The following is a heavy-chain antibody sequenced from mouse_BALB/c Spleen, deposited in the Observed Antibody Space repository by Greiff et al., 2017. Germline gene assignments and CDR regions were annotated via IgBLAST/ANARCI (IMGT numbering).Heavy chain of an antibody. V-gene: IGHV3-1*02. CDR3: ARRNYYGSSCAMDY. Sequence: EVKLQESGPDLVKPSQSLSLTCTVTGYSITSGYSWHWIRQFPGNKLEWMGYIHYSGSTNYNTSLKSRISITRDTSKNQFFLQLNSVTTEDTATYYCARRNYYGSSCAMDYWGQGTSVTVSS. CDR1: GYSITSGYS. J-gene: IGHJ4*01. CDR2: IHYSGST. D-gene: IGHD1-1*01.